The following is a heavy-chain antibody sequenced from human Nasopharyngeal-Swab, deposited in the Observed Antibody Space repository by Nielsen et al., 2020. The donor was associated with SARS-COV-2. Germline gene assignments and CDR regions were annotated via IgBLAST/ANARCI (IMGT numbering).Heavy chain of an antibody. Sequence: SVKVSCKASGGTFSSYAISWVRQAPGQGLEWMGGIIPIFGTANYAQKFQGRVTMTTDTSTSTAYMELRSLRSDDTAVYYCARDLYPIAAAPIDYWGQGTLVTVSS. CDR3: ARDLYPIAAAPIDY. V-gene: IGHV1-69*05. CDR1: GGTFSSYA. CDR2: IIPIFGTA. D-gene: IGHD6-13*01. J-gene: IGHJ4*02.